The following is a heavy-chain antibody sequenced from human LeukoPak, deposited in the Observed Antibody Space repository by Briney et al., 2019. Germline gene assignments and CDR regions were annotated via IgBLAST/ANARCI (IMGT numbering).Heavy chain of an antibody. CDR1: GFTFSNYR. CDR2: ISSGSKYI. J-gene: IGHJ5*02. D-gene: IGHD2-15*01. V-gene: IGHV3-21*01. CDR3: ATELGYCSGGSCP. Sequence: GGSLRLSCAASGFTFSNYRMNWVRQAPGKGLEWVSSISSGSKYIYYADSVRGRFTISRDNAKSSLYLQMNSLRAEDTAVYYCATELGYCSGGSCPWGQGTLVAVSS.